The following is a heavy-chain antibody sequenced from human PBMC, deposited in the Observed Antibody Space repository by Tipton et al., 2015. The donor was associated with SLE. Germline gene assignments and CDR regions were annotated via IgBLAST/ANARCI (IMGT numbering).Heavy chain of an antibody. CDR1: GGSFSGYY. J-gene: IGHJ6*02. CDR2: IYISGST. D-gene: IGHD2-2*01. Sequence: TLSLTCAVYGGSFSGYYWSWIRQPAGKGLEWIGRIYISGSTNYNPSLKSRVTISLDTSINPFSLELRCGTAADTAVYYCAREGGDMVIVPAETFCYYYGMDVWGQGTTVTVS. V-gene: IGHV4-4*07. CDR3: AREGGDMVIVPAETFCYYYGMDV.